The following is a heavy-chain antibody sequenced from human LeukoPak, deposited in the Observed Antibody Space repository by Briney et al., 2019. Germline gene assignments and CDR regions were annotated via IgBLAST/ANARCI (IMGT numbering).Heavy chain of an antibody. V-gene: IGHV4-61*02. CDR2: IYTSGSN. CDR3: ATGPHYHHFDL. CDR1: GGSISSGSYY. Sequence: PSQTLSLTCTVSGGSISSGSYYWSWIRQPAGEGLEWIGRIYTSGSNNYNPSLKSRVTISVDTSKNQVSLKLSSVTAAAPAVYSCATGPHYHHFDLWGEGTLVTASS. D-gene: IGHD3-10*01. J-gene: IGHJ4*02.